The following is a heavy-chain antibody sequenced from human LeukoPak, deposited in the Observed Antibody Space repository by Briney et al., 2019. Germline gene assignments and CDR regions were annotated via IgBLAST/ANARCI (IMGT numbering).Heavy chain of an antibody. V-gene: IGHV3-30-3*02. CDR3: AKSLDIVVVPAAMDFDY. D-gene: IGHD2-2*01. J-gene: IGHJ4*02. Sequence: PGRSLRLSCAASGFTFTTYSMDWVRQAPGKGLEWVAGISYDGSNEYFADSVKGRFTISRDNSKSTLYLQMNSLRAEDTAVYYCAKSLDIVVVPAAMDFDYWGQGTLVTVSS. CDR2: ISYDGSNE. CDR1: GFTFTTYS.